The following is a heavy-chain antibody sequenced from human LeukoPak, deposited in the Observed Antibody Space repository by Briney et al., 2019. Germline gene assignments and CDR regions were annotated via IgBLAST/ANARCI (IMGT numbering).Heavy chain of an antibody. D-gene: IGHD3-22*01. V-gene: IGHV3-74*01. J-gene: IGHJ4*02. CDR2: INSDGSST. Sequence: GGSLRRSCVASGFTFCSFWMHWVRPVPGKGLVWVSRINSDGSSTSYADSVKGRFTISRDNAKNTLYLQMNSLRAEDTAVYFCAGGQWGYLVDYWGQGTLVTVSS. CDR1: GFTFCSFW. CDR3: AGGQWGYLVDY.